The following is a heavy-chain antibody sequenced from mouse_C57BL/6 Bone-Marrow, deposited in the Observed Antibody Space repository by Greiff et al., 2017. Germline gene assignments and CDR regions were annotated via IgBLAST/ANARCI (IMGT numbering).Heavy chain of an antibody. D-gene: IGHD2-1*01. CDR2: INPSTGGT. CDR1: GYSFTGYY. CDR3: ARSGNGRYYYAMDY. J-gene: IGHJ4*01. V-gene: IGHV1-42*01. Sequence: VQLKQSGPELVKPGASVKISCKASGYSFTGYYMNWVKQSPEKSLEWIGEINPSTGGTTYNQKFKAKATLTVDKSSSTAYMQLKSLTSEDSAVYYCARSGNGRYYYAMDYWGQGTSVTVSS.